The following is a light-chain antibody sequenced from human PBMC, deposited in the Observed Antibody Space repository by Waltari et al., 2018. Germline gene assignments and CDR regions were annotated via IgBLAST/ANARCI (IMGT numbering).Light chain of an antibody. Sequence: MTQSPATLSLSPGETATLSCRASQSVGNSLAWYQQKPGQAPRLLVYRASFRATGIPKRFSGSGSRTDFTLTITSLEPEDIGVYHCQQYNDLLSFGGGTKVEIK. CDR3: QQYNDLLS. V-gene: IGKV3D-15*01. CDR1: QSVGNS. J-gene: IGKJ4*01. CDR2: RAS.